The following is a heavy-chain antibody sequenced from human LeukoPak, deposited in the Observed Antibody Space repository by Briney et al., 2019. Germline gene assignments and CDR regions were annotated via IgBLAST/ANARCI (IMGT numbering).Heavy chain of an antibody. D-gene: IGHD6-13*01. CDR1: GGSFSGYY. V-gene: IGHV4-34*01. CDR3: ARVGSSWSDYFDY. CDR2: INHSGST. J-gene: IGHJ4*02. Sequence: PSETLSLTCAVYGGSFSGYYWSWIRQPPGKGLEWIGGINHSGSTNYNPSLKSRVTISVDTSKNQLSLKLSSVTAADTAVYYCARVGSSWSDYFDYWGQGTLVTVSS.